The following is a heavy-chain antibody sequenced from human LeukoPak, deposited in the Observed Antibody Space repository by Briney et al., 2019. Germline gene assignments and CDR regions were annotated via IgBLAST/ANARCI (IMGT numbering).Heavy chain of an antibody. J-gene: IGHJ3*02. CDR3: ARGPSARFFGVAKGAFDI. Sequence: RPGGSLRLSCAASGFTFSSYEMNWVRQAPGKGLEWVSYISSSGSTIYYADSVKGRFTISRDNSKNTLDLQMNSLRAEDTAVYYCARGPSARFFGVAKGAFDIWGQGTMVTVSS. CDR1: GFTFSSYE. D-gene: IGHD3-3*01. CDR2: ISSSGSTI. V-gene: IGHV3-48*03.